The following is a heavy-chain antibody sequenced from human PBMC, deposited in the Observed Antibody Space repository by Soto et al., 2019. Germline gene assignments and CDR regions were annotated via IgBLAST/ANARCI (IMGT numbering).Heavy chain of an antibody. Sequence: QVQLQESGPGLVKPSQTLSLTCTVSGGSISSGGYYWSWIRQHPGKGLEWIGYIYYSGSTYYNPSVKSRITRSVDTSKHQFARKRTSVTAADTAVYYCARAWLRSYVFDYWGQGTRVTVSS. CDR3: ARAWLRSYVFDY. D-gene: IGHD5-12*01. V-gene: IGHV4-31*03. J-gene: IGHJ4*02. CDR1: GGSISSGGYY. CDR2: IYYSGST.